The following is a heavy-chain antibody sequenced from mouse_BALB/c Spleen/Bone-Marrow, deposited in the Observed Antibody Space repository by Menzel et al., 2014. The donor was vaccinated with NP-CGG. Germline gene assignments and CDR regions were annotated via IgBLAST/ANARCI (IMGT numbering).Heavy chain of an antibody. D-gene: IGHD2-14*01. V-gene: IGHV14-3*02. CDR2: IDPANGNT. Sequence: EVKLMESGAELVKPGASVKLSCTASGFNIKDTYMHWVKQRPEQGLEWIGRIDPANGNTKYDPKFQGKATITTDTSSNTAYLQLRSLTSEGTAVYYCARYDYRYSWFAYWGQGTLVTVSA. CDR1: GFNIKDTY. CDR3: ARYDYRYSWFAY. J-gene: IGHJ3*01.